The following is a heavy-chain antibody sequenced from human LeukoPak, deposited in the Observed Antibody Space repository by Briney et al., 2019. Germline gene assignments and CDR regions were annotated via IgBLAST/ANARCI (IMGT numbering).Heavy chain of an antibody. V-gene: IGHV3-23*01. Sequence: RGSLRLSCAASGFTFSSYAMNWVRQAPGKGLEWVSGISASGGSTYYADSVKGRFTISRDNSKNTLYLQMNSLRAEDTAIYYCAKDATTVVTFFDYWGQGTLVTVSS. J-gene: IGHJ4*02. D-gene: IGHD4-23*01. CDR2: ISASGGST. CDR1: GFTFSSYA. CDR3: AKDATTVVTFFDY.